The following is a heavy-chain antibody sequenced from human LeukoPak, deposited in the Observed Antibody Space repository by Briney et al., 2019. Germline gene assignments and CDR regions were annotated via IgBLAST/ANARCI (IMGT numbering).Heavy chain of an antibody. D-gene: IGHD2-2*01. CDR2: ISAYNGNT. J-gene: IGHJ6*03. V-gene: IGHV1-18*01. CDR1: GYTFTSYG. CDR3: ARSPGYCSSTSCYSYYYYYMDV. Sequence: ASVKVSCKASGYTFTSYGISWVRQAPGQGLEWMGWISAYNGNTNYAQKLQGRVTMTTDTSTSTAYMELSRLRSDDTAVYYCARSPGYCSSTSCYSYYYYYMDVWGKGTTVTISS.